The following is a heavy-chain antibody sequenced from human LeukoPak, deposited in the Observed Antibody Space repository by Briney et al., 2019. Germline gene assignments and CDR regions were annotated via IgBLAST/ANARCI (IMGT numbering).Heavy chain of an antibody. V-gene: IGHV1-18*01. D-gene: IGHD2-15*01. CDR1: GYTFTSYG. CDR3: ARAGIVEVVAAQGDAFDI. Sequence: ASVKVSCKASGYTFTSYGISWVRQAPGQGLEWMGWISAYNGNTNYAQKLQGRVIMTTDTSTSTAYMELRSLRSDDTAVYYCARAGIVEVVAAQGDAFDIWGQGTMVTVSS. J-gene: IGHJ3*02. CDR2: ISAYNGNT.